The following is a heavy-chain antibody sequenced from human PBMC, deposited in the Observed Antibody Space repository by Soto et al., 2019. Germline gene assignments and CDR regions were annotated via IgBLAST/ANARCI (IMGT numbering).Heavy chain of an antibody. CDR1: GGTFSSYA. Sequence: QVQLVQSGAEVKKPGSSVKVSCKASGGTFSSYAISWVRQAPGQGLEWMGGIIPIFGTANYAQKFQGRVTITADESTSTAYIELSSLRSEDTAVYYCASVDTAMVNVDYYYGMDVWGQGTTVTVSS. J-gene: IGHJ6*02. D-gene: IGHD5-18*01. V-gene: IGHV1-69*01. CDR3: ASVDTAMVNVDYYYGMDV. CDR2: IIPIFGTA.